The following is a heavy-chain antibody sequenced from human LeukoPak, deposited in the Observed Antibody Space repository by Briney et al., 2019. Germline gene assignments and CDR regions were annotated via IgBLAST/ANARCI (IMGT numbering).Heavy chain of an antibody. CDR3: ASSYGYWYYFDY. CDR1: GGSITKNGYY. J-gene: IGHJ4*02. V-gene: IGHV4-39*07. CDR2: IYYSGNT. D-gene: IGHD4-17*01. Sequence: PSEPLSLTCSVSGGSITKNGYYWGWIRQPPGKGLEWIGSIYYSGNTYYNPSLKSRVTISVDTSKMQFSLKLSSVTAADTAVYYCASSYGYWYYFDYWGQGTLVTVSS.